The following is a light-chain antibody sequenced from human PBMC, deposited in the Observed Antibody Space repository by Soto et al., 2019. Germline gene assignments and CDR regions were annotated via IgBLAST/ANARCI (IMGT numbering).Light chain of an antibody. CDR1: QSVSAW. J-gene: IGKJ1*01. Sequence: DIQMTQSPSTLSASVGDRITITCRASQSVSAWVAWYQQKPGKAPKVVIYDASSLGSGVPSRFAGSRSGTEFTLTINSLQPDDSATYYCQQYNNFPGTFGQGTKVDSK. CDR3: QQYNNFPGT. CDR2: DAS. V-gene: IGKV1-5*01.